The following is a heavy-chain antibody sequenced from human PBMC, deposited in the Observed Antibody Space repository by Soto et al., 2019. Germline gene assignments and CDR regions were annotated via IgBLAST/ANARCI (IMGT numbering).Heavy chain of an antibody. Sequence: GGSLRLSCAASGFTFSSYAMHWVRQAPGKGLEWVAVISYDGSNKYYADSVKGRFTISRDNSKNALYLQMNSLRAEDTAVYYCARDRPSFWCGYYGLDYWGQGTLVTVSS. CDR3: ARDRPSFWCGYYGLDY. J-gene: IGHJ4*02. CDR1: GFTFSSYA. V-gene: IGHV3-30-3*01. D-gene: IGHD3-3*01. CDR2: ISYDGSNK.